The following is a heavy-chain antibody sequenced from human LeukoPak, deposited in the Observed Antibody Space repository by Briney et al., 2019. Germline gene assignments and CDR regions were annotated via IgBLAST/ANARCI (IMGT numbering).Heavy chain of an antibody. CDR2: ISKDGSHK. J-gene: IGHJ4*02. CDR1: GFTFTNYA. V-gene: IGHV3-30*04. D-gene: IGHD3-10*01. CDR3: ARDAYYSSGTYFDY. Sequence: GRSLRLSCAASGFTFTNYAMHWVRQAPGKGLEWVTVISKDGSHKNYADSVKGRFTISRDNSMNTLFLQMNSLRTDDTAMYFCARDAYYSSGTYFDYWGQGTLVTVSS.